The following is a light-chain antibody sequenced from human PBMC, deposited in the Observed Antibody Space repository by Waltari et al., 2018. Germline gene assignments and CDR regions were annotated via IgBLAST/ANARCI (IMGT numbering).Light chain of an antibody. V-gene: IGLV1-44*01. J-gene: IGLJ2*01. CDR3: AAWDDSLNGVV. CDR2: SNN. Sequence: QSVLTQPPSASGTPGQRVTISCSGSSSNIGSNTVNWYQQLPGTAPKLLIYSNNQRPSGVPHRFSGSQSGTSASLAISGLQSEDEADYYCAAWDDSLNGVVFGGGTKLTVL. CDR1: SSNIGSNT.